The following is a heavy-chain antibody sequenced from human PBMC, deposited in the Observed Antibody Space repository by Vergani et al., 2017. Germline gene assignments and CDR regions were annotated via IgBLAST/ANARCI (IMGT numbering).Heavy chain of an antibody. Sequence: EVQLVESGGGLVKPGGSLRLSCAASGFTFSNAWMNWVRQAPGKGLEWVGRIKSKTDGGTTDYAAPVKGRFTISRDDSKNTLYLQMNSLKTEDTAVYXCTTDTDVLRFLEWLVYWGQGTLVTVSS. CDR1: GFTFSNAW. CDR2: IKSKTDGGTT. V-gene: IGHV3-15*07. J-gene: IGHJ4*02. CDR3: TTDTDVLRFLEWLVY. D-gene: IGHD3-3*01.